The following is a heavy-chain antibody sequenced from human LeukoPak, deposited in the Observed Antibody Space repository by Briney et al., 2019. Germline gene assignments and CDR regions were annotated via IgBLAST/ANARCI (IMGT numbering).Heavy chain of an antibody. CDR3: ARDWSGWDV. CDR2: ISSSSSYI. Sequence: GGSLRLSCAASGFTFKTYTMHWVRQAPGMGLEWVSSISSSSSYIFYADSVKGRFTISRDDAKSSLYLQMNSLRAEDTAVYYCARDWSGWDVWGKGTTVTVSS. V-gene: IGHV3-21*01. J-gene: IGHJ6*04. D-gene: IGHD3-3*01. CDR1: GFTFKTYT.